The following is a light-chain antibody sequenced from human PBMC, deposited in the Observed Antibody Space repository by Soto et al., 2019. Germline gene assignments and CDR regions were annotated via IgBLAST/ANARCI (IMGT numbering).Light chain of an antibody. CDR1: SSNIGAGYD. Sequence: QSVLTQPPSVSGAPGQRVTISCTGSSSNIGAGYDVHWYQQLPGTAPKLLIYSNSNRPSGVPDRFSGSKSGTSASLAITGLQAEDEADYYCQSYDSSLSAVVFGVGTKLAVL. CDR2: SNS. CDR3: QSYDSSLSAVV. V-gene: IGLV1-40*01. J-gene: IGLJ2*01.